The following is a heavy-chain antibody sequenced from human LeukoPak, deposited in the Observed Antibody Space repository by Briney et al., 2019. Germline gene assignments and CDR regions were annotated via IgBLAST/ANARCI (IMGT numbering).Heavy chain of an antibody. V-gene: IGHV4-34*01. CDR2: INHSGST. CDR1: GGSFSGHY. D-gene: IGHD3-10*01. Sequence: PSETLSLTGAVYGGSFSGHYWSWIRQPPGKGLEWIGEINHSGSTNYNPSLKSRVTISVDTSKNQFSLKLSSVTAADTAVYYCARGLFLFYFDYWGQGTLVTVSS. CDR3: ARGLFLFYFDY. J-gene: IGHJ4*02.